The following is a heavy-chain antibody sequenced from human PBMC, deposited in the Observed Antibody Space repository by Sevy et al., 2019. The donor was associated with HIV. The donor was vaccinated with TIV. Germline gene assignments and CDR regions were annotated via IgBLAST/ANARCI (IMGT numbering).Heavy chain of an antibody. CDR2: INHSGST. D-gene: IGHD5-12*01. CDR1: GGSFSGYY. J-gene: IGHJ4*02. CDR3: ARGQRGEMATILLNYFDY. Sequence: SETLSLTCAVYGGSFSGYYWSWIRQPPGKGLEWIGEINHSGSTNYNPPLKSRVTISVDTSKNQSSLKLSSVTAADTAVYYCARGQRGEMATILLNYFDYWGQGTLVTVSS. V-gene: IGHV4-34*01.